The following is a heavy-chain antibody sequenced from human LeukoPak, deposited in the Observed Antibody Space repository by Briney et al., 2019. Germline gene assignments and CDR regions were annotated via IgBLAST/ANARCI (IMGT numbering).Heavy chain of an antibody. D-gene: IGHD6-19*01. CDR3: ARGRAVAGPFDY. CDR2: ISYDGSNK. Sequence: PGGSLRLSCAASGFTFSSYGMHWVRQAPGKGLEWVAVISYDGSNKYYADSVKGRFTISRDNSENTLYLQMNSLRAEDTAVYYCARGRAVAGPFDYWGQGTLVTVSS. V-gene: IGHV3-30*03. CDR1: GFTFSSYG. J-gene: IGHJ4*02.